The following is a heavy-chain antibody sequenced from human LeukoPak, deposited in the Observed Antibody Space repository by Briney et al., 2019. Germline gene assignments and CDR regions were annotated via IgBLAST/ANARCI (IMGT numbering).Heavy chain of an antibody. Sequence: GGSLRLSCAASGFTFSSYSMNWVRQAPGMGLEWVSSISSSSSYIYYADSVKGRFTISRDNAKNSLYLQMNSLRAEDTAVYYCAREGVSGTRKPYYYYGMDVWGQGTTVTVSS. CDR3: AREGVSGTRKPYYYYGMDV. J-gene: IGHJ6*02. V-gene: IGHV3-21*01. D-gene: IGHD1-1*01. CDR2: ISSSSSYI. CDR1: GFTFSSYS.